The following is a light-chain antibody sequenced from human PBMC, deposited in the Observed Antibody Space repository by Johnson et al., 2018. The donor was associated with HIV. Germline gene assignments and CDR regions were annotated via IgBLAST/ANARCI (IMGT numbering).Light chain of an antibody. CDR3: GTWDRGLGAHYV. Sequence: QSFLTQPPSVSAAPGQKVTISCSGSTSNIEENSVSWYQQLPGAAPKVLIHENNNRPSGIPDRFSGSKSGTSATLGITGPQIGYEAEYYCGTWDRGLGAHYVFGTGTKVTVL. CDR1: TSNIEENS. V-gene: IGLV1-51*02. CDR2: ENN. J-gene: IGLJ1*01.